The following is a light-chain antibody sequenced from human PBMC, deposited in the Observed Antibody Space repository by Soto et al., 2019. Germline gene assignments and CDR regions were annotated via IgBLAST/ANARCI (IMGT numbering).Light chain of an antibody. J-gene: IGKJ2*01. CDR2: GAS. CDR1: QSVSSNY. Sequence: EIVLTQSPGTLSLSPGERATLSCRASQSVSSNYLAWYQQKPGQAPRLLIYGASSRATGIPDRFSGSGSGTHFTLTISRLAPEDFAVYYCQHYGRSAYTFGQGTTLEIK. CDR3: QHYGRSAYT. V-gene: IGKV3-20*01.